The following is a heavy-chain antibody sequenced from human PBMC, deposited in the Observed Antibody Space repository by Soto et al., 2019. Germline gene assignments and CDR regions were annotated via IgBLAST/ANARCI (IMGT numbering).Heavy chain of an antibody. CDR1: GFTFSSYS. V-gene: IGHV3-21*01. CDR2: ISSSSSYI. D-gene: IGHD2-15*01. J-gene: IGHJ6*02. Sequence: PGGSLRLSCAASGFTFSSYSMNWVCQAPGKGLEWVSSISSSSSYIYYADSVKGRFTISRDNAKNSLYLQMNSLRAEDTAVYYCARLGGYCSRGSCPYGMDVWGQGTTVTVSS. CDR3: ARLGGYCSRGSCPYGMDV.